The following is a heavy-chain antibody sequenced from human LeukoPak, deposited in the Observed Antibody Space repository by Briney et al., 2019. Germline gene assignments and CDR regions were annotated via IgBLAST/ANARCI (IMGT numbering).Heavy chain of an antibody. CDR2: IYSGGST. CDR1: GFTVSSNY. Sequence: QPGGSLRLSCAASGFTVSSNYMSWVRQAPGKGLEWGSVIYSGGSTYYADSVKGRFTISRDNSKNTLYLQMNSLRAEDTAVYYCASLSSPDYYYGMDVWGQGTTVTVSS. V-gene: IGHV3-66*01. CDR3: ASLSSPDYYYGMDV. J-gene: IGHJ6*02.